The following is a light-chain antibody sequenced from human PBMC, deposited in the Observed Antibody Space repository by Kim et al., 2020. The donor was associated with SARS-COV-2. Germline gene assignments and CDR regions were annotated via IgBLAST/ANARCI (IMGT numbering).Light chain of an antibody. CDR1: RLGRNR. Sequence: SPGRTASIPCSGDRLGRNRYYCDQQNPGQSRVLVIYQDNRRPSGIPKRFSGSNSGNTATLTISGSQAMEEADYYCQAWDSSTVIFGGGTQLTVL. V-gene: IGLV3-1*01. J-gene: IGLJ2*01. CDR3: QAWDSSTVI. CDR2: QDN.